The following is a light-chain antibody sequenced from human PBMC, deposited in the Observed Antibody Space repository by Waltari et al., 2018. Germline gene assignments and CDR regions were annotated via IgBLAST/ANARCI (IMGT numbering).Light chain of an antibody. CDR2: EGN. Sequence: QSALTQPASVSGSPGQSSTIPCTGLSSDVETFNLVSWYQQYPGKAPKLIIFEGNKRPSRVSNRFSGSKSGNTASLTISGLQTEDEADYFCCAYAGNSVFGTGTKVTVL. V-gene: IGLV2-23*01. CDR1: SSDVETFNL. CDR3: CAYAGNSV. J-gene: IGLJ1*01.